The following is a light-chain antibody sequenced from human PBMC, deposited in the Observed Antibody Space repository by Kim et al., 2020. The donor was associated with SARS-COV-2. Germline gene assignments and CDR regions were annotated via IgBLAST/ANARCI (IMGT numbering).Light chain of an antibody. Sequence: ASLGDRVTITCRASQSISSYLNWCQQKPGKAPKLLIYAASSLQSGVPSRFSGSGSGTDFTLTISSLQPEDFATYYCQQSYSTPQAFGQGTKVDIK. V-gene: IGKV1-39*01. J-gene: IGKJ1*01. CDR2: AAS. CDR1: QSISSY. CDR3: QQSYSTPQA.